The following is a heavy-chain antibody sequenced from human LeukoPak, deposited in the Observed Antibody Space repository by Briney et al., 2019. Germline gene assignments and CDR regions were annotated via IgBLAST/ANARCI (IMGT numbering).Heavy chain of an antibody. CDR2: ISSSSSYI. CDR1: GFTFSSYS. D-gene: IGHD2-8*01. V-gene: IGHV3-21*01. Sequence: GGSLRLSCAASGFTFSSYSMNWIRQAPGKRLEWVSSISSSSSYIYYADSVKGRFTISRDSAKNSLFLQVNSLRVEDTAVYYCARDQWVSDYWGQGTLVTVSS. CDR3: ARDQWVSDY. J-gene: IGHJ4*02.